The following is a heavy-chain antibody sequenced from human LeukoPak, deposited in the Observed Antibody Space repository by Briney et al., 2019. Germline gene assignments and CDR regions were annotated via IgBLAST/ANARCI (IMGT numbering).Heavy chain of an antibody. D-gene: IGHD3-16*02. Sequence: PGGSLRLSCAASGFTFSSYWMSWVRQAPGKGLEYVSAISSNGGSTYYANSVKGRFTISRDNSKNTLYLQMGSLRAEDMAVYYCARAGGVIVNLDYWGQGTLVTVSS. V-gene: IGHV3-64*01. CDR2: ISSNGGST. J-gene: IGHJ4*02. CDR3: ARAGGVIVNLDY. CDR1: GFTFSSYW.